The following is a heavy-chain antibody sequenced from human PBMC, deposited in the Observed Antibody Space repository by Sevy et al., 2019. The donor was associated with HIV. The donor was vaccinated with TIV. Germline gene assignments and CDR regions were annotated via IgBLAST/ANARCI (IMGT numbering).Heavy chain of an antibody. CDR3: ARDLVFVVVAGYGMDV. D-gene: IGHD2-15*01. CDR2: ISAYNGNT. J-gene: IGHJ6*02. CDR1: GYTFTSYG. V-gene: IGHV1-18*01. Sequence: ASVKVSCKASGYTFTSYGISWVRQAPGQGLEWMGWISAYNGNTNYAQKLQGRVTMTTDTSTSTAYMELRSLRSDDTAVYYCARDLVFVVVAGYGMDVWGQGTTVTVSS.